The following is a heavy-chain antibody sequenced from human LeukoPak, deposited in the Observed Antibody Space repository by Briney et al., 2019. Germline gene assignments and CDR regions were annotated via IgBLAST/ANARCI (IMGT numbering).Heavy chain of an antibody. CDR3: ARDALAYCGGDCYFAALDV. D-gene: IGHD2-21*02. CDR2: FYHSRAT. V-gene: IGHV4-38-2*02. J-gene: IGHJ3*01. CDR1: GYSISSGYY. Sequence: SETLSLTCTVSGYSISSGYYWGWIRQPPGKRLEWIGSFYHSRATYYNPSLKSRVTISVDTSKNQFSLKLSSVTAADTAVYYCARDALAYCGGDCYFAALDVWGQGTMVTVSS.